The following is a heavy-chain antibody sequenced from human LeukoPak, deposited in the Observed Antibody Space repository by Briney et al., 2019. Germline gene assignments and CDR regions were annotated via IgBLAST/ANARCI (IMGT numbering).Heavy chain of an antibody. CDR2: ISGSGGST. CDR3: AKDFPEYSSSWYLE. J-gene: IGHJ4*02. V-gene: IGHV3-23*01. Sequence: GGSLRLSCAASGFTFSTYAMNWVRQGPGKGLEWVSTISGSGGSTYYADSVKGRFTISRDNSKNTVYLQMNSLRAEDTAVYYCAKDFPEYSSSWYLEWGQGTPVTVSS. D-gene: IGHD6-13*01. CDR1: GFTFSTYA.